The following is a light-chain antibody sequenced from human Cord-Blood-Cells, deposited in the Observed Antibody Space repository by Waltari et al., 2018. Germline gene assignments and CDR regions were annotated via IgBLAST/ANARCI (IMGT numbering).Light chain of an antibody. V-gene: IGLV2-14*01. J-gene: IGLJ2*01. Sequence: QSALTQPASVSGSPGQSITISCTGTSSDVGGYNYVSWYQQHPGKAPKLMIYDVSNRPSGVSKRFSGPKAGNTASLTISGLQAEDEADYYCSSYTSSSTLLFGGGTKLTVL. CDR2: DVS. CDR1: SSDVGGYNY. CDR3: SSYTSSSTLL.